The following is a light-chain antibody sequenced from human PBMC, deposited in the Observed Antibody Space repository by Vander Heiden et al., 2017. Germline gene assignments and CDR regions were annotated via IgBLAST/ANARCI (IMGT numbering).Light chain of an antibody. CDR1: SSDVGADNY. J-gene: IGLJ3*02. Sequence: QSALTQPASVSGSPGQSIPLPCTGPSSDVGADNYVSGYQQHPGKAPKVVIYEVSNRPSGVSNRFSGSKSSNTASLTVSGLQAEDEAEYSCSSYTSSSTWVFGGGTKLTVL. V-gene: IGLV2-14*01. CDR3: SSYTSSSTWV. CDR2: EVS.